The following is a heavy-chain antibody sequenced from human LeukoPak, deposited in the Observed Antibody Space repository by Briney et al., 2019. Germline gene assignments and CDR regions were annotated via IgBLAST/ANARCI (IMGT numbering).Heavy chain of an antibody. CDR2: IYYSGST. Sequence: KPSETLSLTCTVSGGSISSSSYYWGWIRQPPGKGLGWIGSIYYSGSTYYNPSLKSRVTISVDTSKNQFSLKLSSVTAADTAVYYCARHDRVYYYGMDVWGQGTTVTVSS. D-gene: IGHD3-22*01. CDR3: ARHDRVYYYGMDV. V-gene: IGHV4-39*01. CDR1: GGSISSSSYY. J-gene: IGHJ6*02.